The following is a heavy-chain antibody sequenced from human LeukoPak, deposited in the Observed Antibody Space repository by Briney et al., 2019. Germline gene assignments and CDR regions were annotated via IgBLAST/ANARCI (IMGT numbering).Heavy chain of an antibody. D-gene: IGHD3-22*01. CDR3: AKVMYYYDSSGAIDAFDI. CDR2: ISGSGGST. V-gene: IGHV3-23*01. Sequence: GGSLRLSCAASRFTFSSYAMSWVRQAPGKGLEWVSAISGSGGSTYYADSVKGRFTISRDNSKNTLYLQMNSLRAEDTAVYYCAKVMYYYDSSGAIDAFDIWGQGTMVTVSS. CDR1: RFTFSSYA. J-gene: IGHJ3*02.